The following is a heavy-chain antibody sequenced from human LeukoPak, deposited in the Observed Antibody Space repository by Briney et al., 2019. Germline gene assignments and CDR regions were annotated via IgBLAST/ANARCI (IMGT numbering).Heavy chain of an antibody. J-gene: IGHJ6*02. Sequence: SETLSLACAVYGGSFSVYYWSWIRQPPGKGLEWIGEINHSGSTNYNPSLKSRVTISVDTSKNQFSLKLSSVTAADTAVYYCARDRYYYGSGSYYPYYYYGMDVWGQGTTVTVSS. CDR1: GGSFSVYY. V-gene: IGHV4-34*01. CDR2: INHSGST. D-gene: IGHD3-10*01. CDR3: ARDRYYYGSGSYYPYYYYGMDV.